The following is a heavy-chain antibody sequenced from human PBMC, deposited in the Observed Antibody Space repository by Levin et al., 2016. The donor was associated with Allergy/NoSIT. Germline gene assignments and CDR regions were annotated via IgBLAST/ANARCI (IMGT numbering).Heavy chain of an antibody. V-gene: IGHV1-18*01. D-gene: IGHD6-13*01. CDR3: VRYPHRAYSNSWYFDS. Sequence: ASVKVSCKASGYTFINYGISWVRQAPGQGLEWMGWISAHDGHTKYAQKVQGRVTMTTDTSTSTAYMELRSLRSDDTAVYYCVRYPHRAYSNSWYFDSWGQGTQVTVSS. J-gene: IGHJ4*02. CDR1: GYTFINYG. CDR2: ISAHDGHT.